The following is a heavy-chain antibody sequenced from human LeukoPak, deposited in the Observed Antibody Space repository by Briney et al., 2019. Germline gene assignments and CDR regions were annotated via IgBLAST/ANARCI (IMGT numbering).Heavy chain of an antibody. V-gene: IGHV4-34*01. CDR2: INHSGST. J-gene: IGHJ6*02. Sequence: PSKTLSLTCAVYGGSFSGYYWSWIRQPPGKGLEWIGEINHSGSTNYNPSLKSRVTISVDTSKNQFSLKLSSVTAADTAVYYCARVKGWEVGSRGSWYNYYYYYYCGMDVWGQGTTVTVSS. D-gene: IGHD6-13*01. CDR1: GGSFSGYY. CDR3: ARVKGWEVGSRGSWYNYYYYYYCGMDV.